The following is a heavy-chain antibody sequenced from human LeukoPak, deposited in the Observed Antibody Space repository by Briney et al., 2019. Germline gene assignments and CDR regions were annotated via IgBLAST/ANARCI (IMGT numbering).Heavy chain of an antibody. V-gene: IGHV1-2*06. CDR3: ARSPVYYYYYMDV. CDR1: GYTFTGYY. Sequence: GASVKVSCKASGYTFTGYYMHWVRQAPGQGLEWMGRINPNSGGTNYAQKFQGRVTMTRDTSISTANMELSRLRSDDTAVYYCARSPVYYYYYMDVWGKGTTVTVSS. J-gene: IGHJ6*03. CDR2: INPNSGGT.